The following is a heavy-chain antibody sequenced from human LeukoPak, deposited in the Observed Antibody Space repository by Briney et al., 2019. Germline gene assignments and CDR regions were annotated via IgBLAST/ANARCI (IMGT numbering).Heavy chain of an antibody. V-gene: IGHV4-39*01. CDR2: IYYSGST. CDR3: ASRPTTWGFFDY. D-gene: IGHD4-17*01. Sequence: PSETLSLTCTVSGGSISSSTYYWGWIRQPPGKGLELIGSIYYSGSTYYNPSLRSRVTISVDTSKNQFSLKLSSVTAADTTVYYCASRPTTWGFFDYWGQGTLVTVSS. J-gene: IGHJ4*02. CDR1: GGSISSSTYY.